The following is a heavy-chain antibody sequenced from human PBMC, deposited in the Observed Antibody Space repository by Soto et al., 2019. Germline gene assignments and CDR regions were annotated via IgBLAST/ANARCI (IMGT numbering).Heavy chain of an antibody. J-gene: IGHJ4*02. D-gene: IGHD6-19*01. CDR3: ARGGELAGWMPFVS. Sequence: QVHLVQSGAEVKKPGSSVKVSCRASGGTFNTYGFNWVRQAPGQGLERMGGIIPLFGTRTYAQNFQGRVTITADQSTTTAYMEMSGLTSEDTAVYFCARGGELAGWMPFVSWGQGTLVTVSS. CDR1: GGTFNTYG. V-gene: IGHV1-69*01. CDR2: IIPLFGTR.